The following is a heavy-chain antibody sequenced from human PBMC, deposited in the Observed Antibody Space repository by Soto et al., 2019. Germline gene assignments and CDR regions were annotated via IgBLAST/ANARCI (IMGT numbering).Heavy chain of an antibody. Sequence: QVQLVESGGGVVQPGRSLRLSCAASGFTFSTYAMHWVRQAPGKGLEWVAVISYEGSIKYYTDSVKGRFTISRDNSKNTLNLQTNSLRAEDTAVYYCARDSGGDDAFDIWGQGTMVTVSS. D-gene: IGHD2-21*02. V-gene: IGHV3-30-3*01. CDR2: ISYEGSIK. CDR3: ARDSGGDDAFDI. J-gene: IGHJ3*02. CDR1: GFTFSTYA.